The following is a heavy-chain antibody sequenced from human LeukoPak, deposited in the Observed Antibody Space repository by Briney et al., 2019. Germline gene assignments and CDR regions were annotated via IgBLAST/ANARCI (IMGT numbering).Heavy chain of an antibody. J-gene: IGHJ6*03. CDR2: INPNSGGT. Sequence: ASVKVSCKASGYTFTGYYMHWVRQAPGQGLEWMGWINPNSGGTNYAQKFQGRVTMTRDTSISTAYMELSRLRSDDTAVYYCARGLEFWSGYSPTPGYYYYYMDVWGKGTTVTVSS. CDR3: ARGLEFWSGYSPTPGYYYYYMDV. CDR1: GYTFTGYY. D-gene: IGHD3-3*01. V-gene: IGHV1-2*02.